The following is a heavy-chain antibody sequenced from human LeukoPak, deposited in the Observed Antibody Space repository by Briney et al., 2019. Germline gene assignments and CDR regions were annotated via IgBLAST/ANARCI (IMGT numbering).Heavy chain of an antibody. CDR1: GFTFSSYS. D-gene: IGHD3-22*01. Sequence: PGGSLRLSCTASGFTFSSYSMNWVRQAPGKGLEWVSSISSSSTYVYYADSLKGRFTISRDNAKNSLYLQMNSLRAEDTAVYYCARSGSSFYDSSAYWNWYFDLWGRGTLVTVSS. CDR2: ISSSSTYV. CDR3: ARSGSSFYDSSAYWNWYFDL. J-gene: IGHJ2*01. V-gene: IGHV3-21*01.